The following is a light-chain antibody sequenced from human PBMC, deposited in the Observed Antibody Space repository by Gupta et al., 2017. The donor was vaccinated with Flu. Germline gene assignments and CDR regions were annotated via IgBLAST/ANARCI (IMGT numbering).Light chain of an antibody. CDR2: EGS. V-gene: IGLV2-8*01. CDR1: NSDGGGYNY. Sequence: SVTISCTGSNSDGGGYNYGSGYRQYPGSGHHIIVYEGSRRPAGVPDRFSGSTSGTTASLTVVVVEAEDDDDYYSGSCADGRYVFGSGTKVTVL. CDR3: GSCADGRYV. J-gene: IGLJ1*01.